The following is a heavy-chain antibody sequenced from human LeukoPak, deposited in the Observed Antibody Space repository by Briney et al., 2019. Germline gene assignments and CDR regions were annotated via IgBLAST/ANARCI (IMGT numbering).Heavy chain of an antibody. Sequence: GGSLRLSCAASGFTFSSYIMSWDRQAPGKGLEWVAVISYDGSNKYYADSVKGRFTISRDNSKNTLYLQMNSLRAEDTAVYYCAKEPDYDFWSGYSKYFDSWGQGTLVTVSS. J-gene: IGHJ4*02. CDR3: AKEPDYDFWSGYSKYFDS. D-gene: IGHD3-3*01. CDR1: GFTFSSYI. V-gene: IGHV3-30*18. CDR2: ISYDGSNK.